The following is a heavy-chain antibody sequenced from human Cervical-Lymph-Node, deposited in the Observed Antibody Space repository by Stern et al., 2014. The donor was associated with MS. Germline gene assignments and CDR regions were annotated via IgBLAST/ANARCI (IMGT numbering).Heavy chain of an antibody. V-gene: IGHV4-39*02. CDR1: GGSITNRDY. CDR2: VYYSGIT. Sequence: VQLVESGPGLVKPSETLSLTCTVSGGSITNRDYWGWIRQSPGKGLEWIGRVYYSGITYYRPYPRSRATISINTSRNQYSLRLNSGTATDTAVYFCARGVTAVTNYVPNWCFDLWGRGTLVTVSS. CDR3: ARGVTAVTNYVPNWCFDL. D-gene: IGHD4-11*01. J-gene: IGHJ2*01.